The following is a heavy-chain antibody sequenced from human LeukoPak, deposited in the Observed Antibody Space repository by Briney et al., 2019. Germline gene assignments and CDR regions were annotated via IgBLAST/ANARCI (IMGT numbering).Heavy chain of an antibody. CDR1: GGSFSGYY. CDR3: ASAYYDILGGHFDY. CDR2: IYYSGRT. J-gene: IGHJ4*02. Sequence: SETLSLTCAVYGGSFSGYYWSWIRQPPGKGLEWIGSIYYSGRTYYNSSLKSRVTISVDTSKNQFSLKVTSVTAADTAVYYCASAYYDILGGHFDYWGQGTLVTVSS. V-gene: IGHV4-34*01. D-gene: IGHD3-9*01.